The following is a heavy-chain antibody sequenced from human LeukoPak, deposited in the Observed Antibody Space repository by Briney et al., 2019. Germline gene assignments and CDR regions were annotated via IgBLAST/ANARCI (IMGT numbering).Heavy chain of an antibody. CDR1: GGSISSRSYF. V-gene: IGHV4-39*07. J-gene: IGHJ1*01. D-gene: IGHD2-2*01. Sequence: PSETLSLTCTVSGGSISSRSYFWAWIRQPPGKGLEWIGSMYHSGSTHYNPSLTSRVTISVDTSKNQFSLKLSSVTAADTAVYYCARRAHYCSSTSCFQYFQHWGQGTLVTVSS. CDR3: ARRAHYCSSTSCFQYFQH. CDR2: MYHSGST.